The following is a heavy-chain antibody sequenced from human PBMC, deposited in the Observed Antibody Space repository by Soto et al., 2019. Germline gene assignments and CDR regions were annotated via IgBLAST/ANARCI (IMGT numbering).Heavy chain of an antibody. D-gene: IGHD3-10*01. CDR2: INGDGSSK. V-gene: IGHV3-7*01. CDR3: ARDRIGFGELCGHYSCIDV. Sequence: LRLSCAASGFTFRNSWMSWVRQAPGKGLEWVANINGDGSSKYHVDSVKGRFTISRDNAKNTLYLQMSSLRAEDTAVYYCARDRIGFGELCGHYSCIDVWGQGTTVTVSS. J-gene: IGHJ6*02. CDR1: GFTFRNSW.